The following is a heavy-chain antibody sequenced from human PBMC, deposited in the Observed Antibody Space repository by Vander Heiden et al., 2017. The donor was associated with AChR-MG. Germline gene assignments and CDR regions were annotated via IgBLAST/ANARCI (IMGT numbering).Heavy chain of an antibody. CDR3: ARDRKQLWSTYYYYGMDV. Sequence: EVQLVESGGGLVQPGGSLRLSCAASGFTFSSSWMSWVRQAPGKGLEWVANIKQDGSEKYYVDSVKGRFTISRDNAKNSLYLQMNSLRAEDTAVYYCARDRKQLWSTYYYYGMDVWGQGTTVTVSS. V-gene: IGHV3-7*01. CDR1: GFTFSSSW. J-gene: IGHJ6*02. D-gene: IGHD5-18*01. CDR2: IKQDGSEK.